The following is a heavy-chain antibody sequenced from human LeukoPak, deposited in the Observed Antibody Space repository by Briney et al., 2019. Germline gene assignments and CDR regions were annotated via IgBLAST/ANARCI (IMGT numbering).Heavy chain of an antibody. V-gene: IGHV3-30-3*01. Sequence: GGSLRLSCAASGFTFSSYAMHWVRQAPGKGLKWVAVISFDGSTKYYADSVKGRFTISRDNSKSTLYLQMNSLKTEDTAVYYCARDGGSGGYVGDYWGQGTLVIVSS. CDR3: ARDGGSGGYVGDY. J-gene: IGHJ4*02. CDR2: ISFDGSTK. D-gene: IGHD5-12*01. CDR1: GFTFSSYA.